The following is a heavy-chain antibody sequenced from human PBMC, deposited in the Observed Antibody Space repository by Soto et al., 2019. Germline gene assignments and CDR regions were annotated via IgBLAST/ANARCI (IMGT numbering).Heavy chain of an antibody. Sequence: GGSLRLSCAASGFTFSSYAMSWVRQAPGKGLEWVSAISGSGVSTYYADSVKGRFTISRDNSKNTLYLQMSTLRAEDTAVYYCAKVMVKNWFDPWGQGTLVTVSS. V-gene: IGHV3-23*01. CDR1: GFTFSSYA. D-gene: IGHD5-18*01. J-gene: IGHJ5*02. CDR3: AKVMVKNWFDP. CDR2: ISGSGVST.